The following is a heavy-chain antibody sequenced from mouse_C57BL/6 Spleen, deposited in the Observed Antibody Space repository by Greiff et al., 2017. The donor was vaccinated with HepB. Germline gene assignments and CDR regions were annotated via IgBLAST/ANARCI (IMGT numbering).Heavy chain of an antibody. V-gene: IGHV1-54*01. J-gene: IGHJ3*01. Sequence: QVQLQQSGAELVRPGTSVKVSCKASGYAFTNYLIEWVKQRPGQGLEWIGVINPGSGGTNYNEKFKGKAKLTADKSSSTAYMQLSSLTSEASAVYYCAGAGGSLYGSSSAWFAYWGQGTLVTVSA. CDR1: GYAFTNYL. D-gene: IGHD1-1*01. CDR3: AGAGGSLYGSSSAWFAY. CDR2: INPGSGGT.